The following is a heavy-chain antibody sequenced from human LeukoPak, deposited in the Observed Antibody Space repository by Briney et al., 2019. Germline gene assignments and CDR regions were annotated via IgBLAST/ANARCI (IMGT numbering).Heavy chain of an antibody. V-gene: IGHV4-59*08. J-gene: IGHJ6*02. Sequence: SQTLSLTCTVSGGFIDSYYWSWIRHPPGKGLEWIGYIYHSGSTSYNPSLKSRVTISIDTSKNQFSLKLSSVTAADTAVYYCARHTTGKGMDVWGQGTTVTVSS. D-gene: IGHD4-11*01. CDR2: IYHSGST. CDR1: GGFIDSYY. CDR3: ARHTTGKGMDV.